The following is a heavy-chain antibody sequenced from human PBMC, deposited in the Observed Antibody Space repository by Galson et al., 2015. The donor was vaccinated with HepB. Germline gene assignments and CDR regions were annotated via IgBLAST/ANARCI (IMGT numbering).Heavy chain of an antibody. CDR3: ARRAKPITMVRGALYNWFDP. CDR2: INPSDGST. CDR1: GYTFTSYY. D-gene: IGHD3-10*01. V-gene: IGHV1-46*01. J-gene: IGHJ5*02. Sequence: SVKVSCKASGYTFTSYYMHWVRQAPGQGLEWMGIINPSDGSTSYAQKFQGRVTMTRDTSTSTVYMELSSVTAADTAVYYCARRAKPITMVRGALYNWFDPWGQGTLVTVSS.